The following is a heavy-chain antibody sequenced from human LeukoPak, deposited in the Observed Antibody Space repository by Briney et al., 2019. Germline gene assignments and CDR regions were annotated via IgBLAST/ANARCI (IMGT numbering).Heavy chain of an antibody. D-gene: IGHD4-17*01. J-gene: IGHJ3*02. Sequence: GRSLRLSCAASGFTFSSYAMHWVRQAPGKGLEWVAVISYDGSNKYYADSVKGRFTISRDNSKNTLYLQMNSLRAEGTAVYYCAGYGDYDAFDIWGQGTMVTVSS. CDR3: AGYGDYDAFDI. CDR2: ISYDGSNK. V-gene: IGHV3-30*04. CDR1: GFTFSSYA.